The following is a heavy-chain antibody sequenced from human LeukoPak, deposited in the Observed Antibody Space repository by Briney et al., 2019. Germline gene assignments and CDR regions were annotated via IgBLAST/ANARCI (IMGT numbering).Heavy chain of an antibody. J-gene: IGHJ4*02. Sequence: SETLSLTCTVSGGSISSSSYYWGWIRQPPGKGLEWIGSIYYSGSTYYNPSLKSRVTISVDTSKNQFSLKLSSVTAADTAVYYCARDSSGWKAIDYWGQGTLVTVSS. V-gene: IGHV4-39*07. CDR1: GGSISSSSYY. CDR2: IYYSGST. CDR3: ARDSSGWKAIDY. D-gene: IGHD6-19*01.